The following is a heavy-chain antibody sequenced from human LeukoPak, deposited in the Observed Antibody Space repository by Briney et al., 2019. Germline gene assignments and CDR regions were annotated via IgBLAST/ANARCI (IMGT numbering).Heavy chain of an antibody. CDR1: GFTLSSYE. CDR3: AKDRSIGTYYTFDS. CDR2: VSGSGAIA. V-gene: IGHV3-23*01. D-gene: IGHD1-26*01. Sequence: GGSLRLSCIVSGFTLSSYEMSWIRQAPGKGLEWVSTVSGSGAIAYYTDSDKGRFTISRDNSKNTLYLQMSSLTAKDTAVYYCAKDRSIGTYYTFDSWGQGTLVTVSS. J-gene: IGHJ4*02.